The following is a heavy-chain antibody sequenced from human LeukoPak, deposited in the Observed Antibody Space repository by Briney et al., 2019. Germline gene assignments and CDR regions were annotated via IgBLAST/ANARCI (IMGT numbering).Heavy chain of an antibody. CDR1: GASISSGGYY. V-gene: IGHV4-30-4*01. J-gene: IGHJ4*01. Sequence: SQTLSLTCTVSGASISSGGYYWTWIRQPPGKGLEWIGYIYYSRITSSSPSLKSRLTISVDTSKNQFSLKLSSVTAAGTAVYYCARDSYNSGDFDYWGHGTLVTVSS. CDR2: IYYSRIT. CDR3: ARDSYNSGDFDY. D-gene: IGHD1-1*01.